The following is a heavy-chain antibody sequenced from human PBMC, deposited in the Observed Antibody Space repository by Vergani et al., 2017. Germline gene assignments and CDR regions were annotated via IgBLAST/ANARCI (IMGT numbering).Heavy chain of an antibody. J-gene: IGHJ4*02. CDR1: GGSISSGSYY. CDR2: IYTSGST. V-gene: IGHV4-61*02. CDR3: ARAIYYYDSSYYFDY. D-gene: IGHD3-22*01. Sequence: QVQLQESGPGLVKPSQTLSLTCTVSGGSISSGSYYWSWIRQPAGKGLEWIGRIYTSGSTNYNPSLKSRVTISVDTSKNQFSLKLSSVTAADTAVYYCARAIYYYDSSYYFDYWGQGTLVTGSS.